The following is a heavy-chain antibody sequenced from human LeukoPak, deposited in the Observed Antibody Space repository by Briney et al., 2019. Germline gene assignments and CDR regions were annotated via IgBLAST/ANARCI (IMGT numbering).Heavy chain of an antibody. CDR2: IRGSGTST. D-gene: IGHD4-23*01. CDR1: GFTFSSYA. CDR3: AKDYGGNSDAFDI. V-gene: IGHV3-23*01. J-gene: IGHJ3*02. Sequence: GGSLRLSCAASGFTFSSYAMSWVRQAPGKGLEWVSRIRGSGTSTYYVDSVKGRFTISRDNSKNTLYLQMNSLRAEDTALYSCAKDYGGNSDAFDIWGQGTLVTVSS.